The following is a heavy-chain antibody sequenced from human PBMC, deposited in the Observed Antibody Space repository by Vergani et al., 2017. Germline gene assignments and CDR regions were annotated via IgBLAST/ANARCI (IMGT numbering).Heavy chain of an antibody. CDR1: GYSFTSYW. V-gene: IGHV5-10-1*03. Sequence: EVQLVQSGAEVKKPGESLRISCKGSGYSFTSYWISWVRQMPGKGLEWMGRIDPSDSNTNYSPSFQGHVTISAYKSISTAYLQWSSLKASDTAMYYCARHSSGWSAEDYWGQGTLVTGSS. D-gene: IGHD6-19*01. J-gene: IGHJ4*02. CDR3: ARHSSGWSAEDY. CDR2: IDPSDSNT.